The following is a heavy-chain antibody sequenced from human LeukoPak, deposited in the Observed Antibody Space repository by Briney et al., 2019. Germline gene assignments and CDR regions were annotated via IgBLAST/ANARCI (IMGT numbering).Heavy chain of an antibody. J-gene: IGHJ4*02. Sequence: GGSLRLSCAVSGITLSNYGVSWVRQAPGRGLEWVAGISDSGGSTNYADSVKGRFTISRDNPKNTLYLQMNSLRAEDTAVYFCAKRGVVIRVILVGFHKEAYYFDSWGQGALVTVSS. CDR3: AKRGVVIRVILVGFHKEAYYFDS. CDR2: ISDSGGST. CDR1: GITLSNYG. V-gene: IGHV3-23*01. D-gene: IGHD3-22*01.